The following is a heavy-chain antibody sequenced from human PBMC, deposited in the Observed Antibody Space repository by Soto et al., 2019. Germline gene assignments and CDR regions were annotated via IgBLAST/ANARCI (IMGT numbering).Heavy chain of an antibody. Sequence: SLKVSCKASGYTFTIYLISWLRQPPGQGLEWMGWISAYNGNTNYAQKLQGRVTMTTDTSTSTAYMELRSLRSDDTAVYYFACPPYPDLSGYDPYFFDYWGQGTLVTVSS. CDR3: ACPPYPDLSGYDPYFFDY. CDR1: GYTFTIYL. CDR2: ISAYNGNT. J-gene: IGHJ4*02. V-gene: IGHV1-18*01. D-gene: IGHD5-12*01.